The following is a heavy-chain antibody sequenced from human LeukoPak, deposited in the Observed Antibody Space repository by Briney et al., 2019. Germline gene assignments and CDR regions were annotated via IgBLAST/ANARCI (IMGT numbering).Heavy chain of an antibody. CDR3: ASQPPAVAGTHPFDY. V-gene: IGHV1-18*01. J-gene: IGHJ4*02. Sequence: GASVKVSCKASGFTFTSYGISWVRQAPGQGLEWMGWISAYNGNTNYAQKLQGRVTMTTDTSTSTAYMELSSLRSEDTAVYYCASQPPAVAGTHPFDYWGQGTLVTVSS. CDR1: GFTFTSYG. CDR2: ISAYNGNT. D-gene: IGHD6-19*01.